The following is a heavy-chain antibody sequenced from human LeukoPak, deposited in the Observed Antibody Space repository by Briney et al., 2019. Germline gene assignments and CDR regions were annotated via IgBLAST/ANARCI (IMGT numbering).Heavy chain of an antibody. J-gene: IGHJ4*02. D-gene: IGHD6-19*01. V-gene: IGHV3-49*03. Sequence: FTXGXXAXXXFRXAPXKGXXXXXFIRSKAYCVTTEYAASVKGRFTISRDDSKSIAYLLMNSLKTEDTAVYHCTKPKSSGWYQYFDYWGQGTLVTVSS. CDR2: IRSKAYCVTT. CDR1: FTXGXXA. CDR3: TKPKSSGWYQYFDY.